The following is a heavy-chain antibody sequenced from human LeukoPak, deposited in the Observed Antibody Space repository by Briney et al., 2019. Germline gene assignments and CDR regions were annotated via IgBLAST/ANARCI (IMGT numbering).Heavy chain of an antibody. CDR1: GFTFDDYA. CDR3: AKDHPPYCSGTSCYPFDY. Sequence: PGGSLRLSCAASGFTFDDYAMSWVRQAPGKGLEWVSGISAGGTNTYYADSVKGRFTTSRDNSKNTLYLQMNSLRAEDTAAYYCAKDHPPYCSGTSCYPFDYWGQETLVTVSS. CDR2: ISAGGTNT. D-gene: IGHD2-2*01. J-gene: IGHJ4*02. V-gene: IGHV3-23*01.